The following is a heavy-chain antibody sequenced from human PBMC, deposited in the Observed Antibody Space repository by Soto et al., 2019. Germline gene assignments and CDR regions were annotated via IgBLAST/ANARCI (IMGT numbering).Heavy chain of an antibody. J-gene: IGHJ6*03. CDR1: GYTFTSYD. CDR2: MNPNSGNT. Sequence: QVQLVQSGAEVKKPGASVKVSCKASGYTFTSYDINWVRQATGQGLEWMGWMNPNSGNTGYAQKFQGRVTMTRNTSISTAYMELSSLRSEDTAVYYCARRTVTTFDYYYYMDVWGKGTTVTVSS. CDR3: ARRTVTTFDYYYYMDV. V-gene: IGHV1-8*01. D-gene: IGHD4-4*01.